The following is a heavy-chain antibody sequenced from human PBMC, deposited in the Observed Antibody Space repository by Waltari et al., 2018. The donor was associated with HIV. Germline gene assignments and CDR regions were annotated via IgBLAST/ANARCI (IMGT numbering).Heavy chain of an antibody. CDR2: ISSSGSSI. V-gene: IGHV3-48*03. J-gene: IGHJ2*01. CDR3: AKVREKQLWLRNWDFDL. Sequence: EVKLVESGGGLVQPGGSVRLACAASGFTCSSYELNWVRQAPGKGLEWISYISSSGSSIYYADSVKGRFTISRDNGKKSLYLQMNILRAEDTAVYYCAKVREKQLWLRNWDFDLWGRGTLVTVSS. CDR1: GFTCSSYE. D-gene: IGHD5-18*01.